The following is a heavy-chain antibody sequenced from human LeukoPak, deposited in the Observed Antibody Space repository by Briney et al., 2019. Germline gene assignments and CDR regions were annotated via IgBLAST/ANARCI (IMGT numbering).Heavy chain of an antibody. CDR2: ISAYNGNT. CDR1: GYTFTRYG. Sequence: ASVKVSCKASGYTFTRYGISWVRQAPGQGLEWMGWISAYNGNTNYAQKLQGRVTMTTDTSTSTAYMELRSLRSDDTAVYYCARVWNSGSFLGLYYFDYWGQGTLVTVSS. J-gene: IGHJ4*02. V-gene: IGHV1-18*01. D-gene: IGHD1-26*01. CDR3: ARVWNSGSFLGLYYFDY.